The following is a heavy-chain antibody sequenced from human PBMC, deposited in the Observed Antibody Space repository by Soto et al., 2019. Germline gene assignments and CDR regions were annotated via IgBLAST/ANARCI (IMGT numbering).Heavy chain of an antibody. CDR1: GGTFSSYA. CDR3: ARGAAYCGGDCYYNWFDP. Sequence: ASVKVSCKASGGTFSSYAISWVRRAPGQGLEWMGGIIPIFGTANHAQKFQGRVTITADESTSTAYMELSSLRSEDTAVYYCARGAAYCGGDCYYNWFDPWGQGTLVTVSS. D-gene: IGHD2-21*02. J-gene: IGHJ5*02. V-gene: IGHV1-69*13. CDR2: IIPIFGTA.